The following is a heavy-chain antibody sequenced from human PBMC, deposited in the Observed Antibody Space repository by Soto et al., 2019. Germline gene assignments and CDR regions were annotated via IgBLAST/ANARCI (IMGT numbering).Heavy chain of an antibody. CDR1: GFSFTGYY. CDR3: AKDLTRQLAYWLDP. Sequence: ASVKVSCKASGFSFTGYYIHWLRQAPGQGLEWMGWINAHSGGTEYAQKFQGRVTLTGDTSIATAYLTLTSLTSDDTALYYCAKDLTRQLAYWLDPWGQGTQVTVSS. CDR2: INAHSGGT. V-gene: IGHV1-2*02. D-gene: IGHD6-6*01. J-gene: IGHJ5*02.